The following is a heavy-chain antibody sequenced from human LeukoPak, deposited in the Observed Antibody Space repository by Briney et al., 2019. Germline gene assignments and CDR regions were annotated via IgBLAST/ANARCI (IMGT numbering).Heavy chain of an antibody. V-gene: IGHV4-34*01. CDR1: GGSFSGYY. CDR2: INHSGST. D-gene: IGHD2-2*01. CDR3: AIQYQLLSRFDP. J-gene: IGHJ5*02. Sequence: SETLSLTCAVYGGSFSGYYWSWIRQPPGKGLEWIGEINHSGSTNYNPSLKSRVTISVDTSKNQFSLKLSSVTAADTAVYYCAIQYQLLSRFDPWGQGTLVTVSS.